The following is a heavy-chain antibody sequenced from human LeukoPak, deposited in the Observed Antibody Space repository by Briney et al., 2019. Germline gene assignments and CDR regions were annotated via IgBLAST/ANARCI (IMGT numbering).Heavy chain of an antibody. CDR3: ARILWFGELLPSNIDY. CDR1: GYSFTSYW. Sequence: GESLEISWKGSGYSFTSYWIIWVRQMPGKGLEWMGRIDPSDSYTNYSPSFQGHVTISADKSISTAYLQWSSLKASDTAMYYCARILWFGELLPSNIDYWGQGTLVTVSS. CDR2: IDPSDSYT. J-gene: IGHJ4*02. V-gene: IGHV5-10-1*01. D-gene: IGHD3-10*01.